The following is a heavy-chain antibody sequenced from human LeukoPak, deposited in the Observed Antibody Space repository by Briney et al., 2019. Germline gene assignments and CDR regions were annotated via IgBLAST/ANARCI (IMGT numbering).Heavy chain of an antibody. Sequence: GASVTVSCKASGYTFTNYGITWVRQAPGQGLEWMGWISTYSGNTDGNTKYAQKLQGRVTMTTDTSTSTAYMELRSLRSDDTAVYYCARGYYYDSSGYRHWGQGTLVTVSS. D-gene: IGHD3-22*01. V-gene: IGHV1-18*01. CDR3: ARGYYYDSSGYRH. CDR2: ISTYSGNTDGNT. CDR1: GYTFTNYG. J-gene: IGHJ4*02.